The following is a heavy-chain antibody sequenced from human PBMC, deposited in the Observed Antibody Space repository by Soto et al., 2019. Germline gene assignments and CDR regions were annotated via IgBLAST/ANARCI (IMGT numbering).Heavy chain of an antibody. J-gene: IGHJ3*01. CDR2: INHSGST. V-gene: IGHV4-34*01. CDR3: AKMWELHAFDV. CDR1: GGSFSGYY. Sequence: QVQLHQWGAGLLKPSETLSLTCAVYGGSFSGYYWTWIRQPPGKGLEWIGEINHSGSTNYNPSLKSRVTISVDTSKNQFSLRLNSVTAADTAVYYCAKMWELHAFDVWGQGTMVTVSS. D-gene: IGHD1-26*01.